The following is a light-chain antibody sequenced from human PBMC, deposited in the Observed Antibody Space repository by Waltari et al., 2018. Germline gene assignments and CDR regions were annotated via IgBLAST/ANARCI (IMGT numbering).Light chain of an antibody. CDR3: QSYDSRLSAYV. J-gene: IGLJ3*02. CDR2: GNN. Sequence: QSVLTQPPSVSGAPGQTVTISCTGGSSNIGAPYDVHWYQHLLGTAPKVVVYGNNNWPSGGPDRFSGSKSGTSASLTISGLQAEDEADYYCQSYDSRLSAYVFGGGTKLTVL. V-gene: IGLV1-40*01. CDR1: SSNIGAPYD.